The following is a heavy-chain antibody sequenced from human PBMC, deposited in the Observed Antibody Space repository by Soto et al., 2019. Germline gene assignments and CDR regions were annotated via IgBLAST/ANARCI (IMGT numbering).Heavy chain of an antibody. CDR1: GFSFSIYS. CDR2: ISTSGTYI. V-gene: IGHV3-21*01. Sequence: KPGGSLRLSCAASGFSFSIYSMNWVRQAPGGGLEWVSSISTSGTYIYYADSVKGRFTISRDNAKNSLYLQLNSLRAEDTAVYYCARGDFCSGASCSFADWGQGTLVTVSS. D-gene: IGHD2-15*01. J-gene: IGHJ4*02. CDR3: ARGDFCSGASCSFAD.